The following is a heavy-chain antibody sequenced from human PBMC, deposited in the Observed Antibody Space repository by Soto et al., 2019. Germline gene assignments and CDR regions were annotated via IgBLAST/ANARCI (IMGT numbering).Heavy chain of an antibody. V-gene: IGHV1-3*01. J-gene: IGHJ4*02. Sequence: ASVKVSCKASGYTFTSYAMHWVRQAPGQRLEWMAWINVGNGNTKYSQKFQGRVTITRDTSASTAYMEVSSLRFEDTALYYCARVAYSSGWSRFDYWGQGTQVTVSS. D-gene: IGHD6-19*01. CDR3: ARVAYSSGWSRFDY. CDR2: INVGNGNT. CDR1: GYTFTSYA.